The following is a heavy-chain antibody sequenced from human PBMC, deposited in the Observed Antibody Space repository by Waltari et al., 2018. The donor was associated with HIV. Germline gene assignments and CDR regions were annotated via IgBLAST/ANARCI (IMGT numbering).Heavy chain of an antibody. J-gene: IGHJ6*02. V-gene: IGHV3-11*01. CDR1: GFTLNDYV. CDR3: ARFRFNTALNYYGVDL. CDR2: ISTGGDMI. D-gene: IGHD2-2*02. Sequence: QVRLVESGGGLVKSGGSLRLSGAVSGFTLNDYVMSWIRQAPGKGLEWISYISTGGDMIYYADSVKGRFTISGDNARISLYLEMSSLRAEDTAVYYCARFRFNTALNYYGVDLWGQGTTVTVSS.